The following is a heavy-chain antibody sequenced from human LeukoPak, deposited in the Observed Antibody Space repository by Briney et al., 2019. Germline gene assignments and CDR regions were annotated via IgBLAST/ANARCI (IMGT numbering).Heavy chain of an antibody. CDR3: ARDTYYYDSSGVGRPYFDY. J-gene: IGHJ4*02. D-gene: IGHD3-22*01. CDR1: GYTFTSYG. Sequence: ASVKVSCKASGYTFTSYGISWVRQAPGQGLEWMGWISAYNGNTNYAQKLQGRVTMTTDTSTSTAYMELRSLRSEDTAVYYCARDTYYYDSSGVGRPYFDYWGQGTLVTVSS. V-gene: IGHV1-18*01. CDR2: ISAYNGNT.